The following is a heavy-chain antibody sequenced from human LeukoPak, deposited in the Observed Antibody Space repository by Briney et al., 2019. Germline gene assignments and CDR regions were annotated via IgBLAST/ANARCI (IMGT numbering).Heavy chain of an antibody. CDR2: ISAYNGNT. D-gene: IGHD6-13*01. Sequence: ASVKVSCKASGYTFTSYGISWVRQASGQGLEWIGWISAYNGNTNYAQKLQGRVTMTTDTSTSTAYMELRSLRSDDTAVYYCARGIAATSYYYYGMDVWGQGTTVTVSS. CDR3: ARGIAATSYYYYGMDV. CDR1: GYTFTSYG. V-gene: IGHV1-18*01. J-gene: IGHJ6*02.